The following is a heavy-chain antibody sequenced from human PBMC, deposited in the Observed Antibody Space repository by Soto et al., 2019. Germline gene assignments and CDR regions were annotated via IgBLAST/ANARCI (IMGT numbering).Heavy chain of an antibody. V-gene: IGHV4-59*08. J-gene: IGHJ4*02. D-gene: IGHD3-3*01. Sequence: ASETLSLTCTVSGGSISSYYWSWIRQPPGKGLEWVGYINYSGSTNYNPSLKSRVTISVDTSKNQFSLKLTSVTAADTAVYYCARQGHDFWSGFLFDYWGQGTLVTVSS. CDR3: ARQGHDFWSGFLFDY. CDR2: INYSGST. CDR1: GGSISSYY.